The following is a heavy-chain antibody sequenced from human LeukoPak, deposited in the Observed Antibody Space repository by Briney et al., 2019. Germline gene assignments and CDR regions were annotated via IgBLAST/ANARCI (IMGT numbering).Heavy chain of an antibody. CDR2: ISYDGSNK. V-gene: IGHV3-30-3*01. J-gene: IGHJ4*02. D-gene: IGHD1-26*01. CDR1: GFTFSSYA. CDR3: ARDHGSGSH. Sequence: PGGSLRLSCAASGFTFSSYAMHWVRQAPGKGLEWVAVISYDGSNKYYADSVKGRFTISRDNSKNTLYLQMNSLRAEDTAVYYCARDHGSGSHWGQGTLVTVSS.